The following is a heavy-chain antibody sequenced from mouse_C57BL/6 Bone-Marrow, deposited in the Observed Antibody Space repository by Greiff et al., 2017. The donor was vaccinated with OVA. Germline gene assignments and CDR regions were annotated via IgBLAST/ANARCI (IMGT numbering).Heavy chain of an antibody. J-gene: IGHJ3*01. CDR1: GFTFSDYY. CDR3: ARDDYGLLGY. V-gene: IGHV5-16*01. D-gene: IGHD2-4*01. Sequence: EVQRVESEGGLVQPGSSMKLSCTASGFTFSDYYMAWVRQVPEKGLEWVANINYDGSSTYYLDSLKSRFIISRDNAKNILYLQMSSLKSEDTATYYCARDDYGLLGYWGQGTLVTVSA. CDR2: INYDGSST.